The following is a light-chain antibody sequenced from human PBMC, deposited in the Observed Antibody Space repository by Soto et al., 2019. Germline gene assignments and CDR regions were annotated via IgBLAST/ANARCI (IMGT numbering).Light chain of an antibody. V-gene: IGKV1-12*01. J-gene: IGKJ4*01. CDR3: QQAPSFPLT. Sequence: DIQMTQSPASVSASVGDRVTITCRASQGISTWLAWYPQKPGEAPKLLISRASTLESAVPSRFSGSGSGTEFTLTIISLQPEDFAAYYCQQAPSFPLTFGGGTKVESK. CDR1: QGISTW. CDR2: RAS.